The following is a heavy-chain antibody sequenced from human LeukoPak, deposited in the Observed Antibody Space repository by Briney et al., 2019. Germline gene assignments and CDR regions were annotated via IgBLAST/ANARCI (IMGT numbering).Heavy chain of an antibody. CDR1: GFTFSSYA. CDR2: IYYSGST. Sequence: GSLRLSCAASGFTFSSYAMSWIRQPPGKGLEWIGSIYYSGSTYYNPSLKSRVTISVDRSKNQFSLRLSSVTAADTAVYYCARAVLRTVTTTSAFDYWGQGTLVTVSS. V-gene: IGHV4-39*07. D-gene: IGHD4-11*01. J-gene: IGHJ4*02. CDR3: ARAVLRTVTTTSAFDY.